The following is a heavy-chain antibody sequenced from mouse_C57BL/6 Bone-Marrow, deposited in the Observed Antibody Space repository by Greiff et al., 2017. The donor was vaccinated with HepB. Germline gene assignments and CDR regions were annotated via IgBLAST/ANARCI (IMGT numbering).Heavy chain of an antibody. D-gene: IGHD1-1*01. V-gene: IGHV1-54*01. CDR1: GYAFTNYL. CDR3: ARGYYGSSYLFAY. Sequence: VQLQQSGAELVRPGTSVKVSCKASGYAFTNYLIEWVKQRPGQGLEWIGVINPGSGGTNYNEKFKGKATLTADKSSSTAYMQLSSLTSEDSAVYFWARGYYGSSYLFAYWGQGTLVTVSA. CDR2: INPGSGGT. J-gene: IGHJ3*01.